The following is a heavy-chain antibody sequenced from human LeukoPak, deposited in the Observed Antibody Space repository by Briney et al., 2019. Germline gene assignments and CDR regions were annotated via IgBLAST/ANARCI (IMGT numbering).Heavy chain of an antibody. J-gene: IGHJ4*02. CDR2: ISAYNGNT. CDR3: AEGAKSGLHY. CDR1: GYDFISYG. V-gene: IGHV1-18*01. Sequence: GASVKVSSKASGYDFISYGFTWVRQAPGRGLEWMGWISAYNGNTNYAPSLQARVSMTTDASASTVSIEVRSLTPDDTAVYYCAEGAKSGLHYWGQGTLVTVSS. D-gene: IGHD6-25*01.